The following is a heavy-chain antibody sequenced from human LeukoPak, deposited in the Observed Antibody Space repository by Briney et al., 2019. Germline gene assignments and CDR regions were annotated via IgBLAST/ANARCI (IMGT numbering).Heavy chain of an antibody. V-gene: IGHV4-39*01. CDR3: ARHSYSSGWHAHFDN. D-gene: IGHD6-19*01. Sequence: PSETLSLTCTVSGGSISSTSYYWGWIRQPPGKGLEWIGNIYYSGSTYYSPSLNSRLTMSVDTSRNHFSLKLSSVTAADTAVYYCARHSYSSGWHAHFDNWGQGTVVAVSS. J-gene: IGHJ4*02. CDR2: IYYSGST. CDR1: GGSISSTSYY.